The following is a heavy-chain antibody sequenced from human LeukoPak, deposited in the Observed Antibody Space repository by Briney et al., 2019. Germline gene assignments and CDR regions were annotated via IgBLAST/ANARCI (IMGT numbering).Heavy chain of an antibody. CDR2: INQGGNTV. V-gene: IGHV3-7*01. D-gene: IGHD2-15*01. CDR3: ATTFPYRGDGTCKL. J-gene: IGHJ4*02. Sequence: GGSLRLSCAASGLRFTSYWMSWVRQAPGKGLEWVANINQGGNTVNYVDSVKGRVSISRDNANNALFLQMHSLRFEDTAIYYCATTFPYRGDGTCKLGGQGAQVTVSS. CDR1: GLRFTSYW.